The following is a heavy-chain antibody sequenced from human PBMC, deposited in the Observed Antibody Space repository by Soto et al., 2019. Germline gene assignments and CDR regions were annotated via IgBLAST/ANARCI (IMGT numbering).Heavy chain of an antibody. V-gene: IGHV4-30-2*01. Sequence: TLSLTCAVSGGSISSGNSYSWSWIRQPPGKGLEWIGSISHTGSTSYNPSLKGRVTMSVDKSKNQFSLKLSSVTAADMAVYYCARAVAPYLGTWFDPWGQGTLVTVSS. J-gene: IGHJ5*02. CDR1: GGSISSGNSYS. D-gene: IGHD3-16*01. CDR3: ARAVAPYLGTWFDP. CDR2: ISHTGST.